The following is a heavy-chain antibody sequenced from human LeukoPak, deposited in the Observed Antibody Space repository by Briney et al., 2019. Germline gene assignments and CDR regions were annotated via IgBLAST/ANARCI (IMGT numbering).Heavy chain of an antibody. J-gene: IGHJ4*02. CDR1: GYSISSGYY. CDR2: IYHSGST. V-gene: IGHV4-38-2*01. Sequence: SETLSRTGAVSGYSISSGYYWGWIRQPPGKGLEWIGSIYHSGSTYYNPSLKSRVTISVDTSKNQFSLKLSSVTAADTAVYYCARHVYSSGWYFGYWGQGTLVTVSS. CDR3: ARHVYSSGWYFGY. D-gene: IGHD6-19*01.